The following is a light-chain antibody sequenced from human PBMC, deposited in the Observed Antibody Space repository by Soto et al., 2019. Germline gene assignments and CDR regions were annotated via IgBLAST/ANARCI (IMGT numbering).Light chain of an antibody. Sequence: QSALTQPRSVSGSPGQSVTISCTGTSSDVGGYNYVTWYQHYPGKAPKVMIYDVKTRPSGVPDRFSGSKSGNTASLTISGLQAEDEDEDYCCSYADDYTFVFGTGTQLTVL. J-gene: IGLJ1*01. CDR1: SSDVGGYNY. CDR2: DVK. V-gene: IGLV2-11*01. CDR3: CSYADDYTFV.